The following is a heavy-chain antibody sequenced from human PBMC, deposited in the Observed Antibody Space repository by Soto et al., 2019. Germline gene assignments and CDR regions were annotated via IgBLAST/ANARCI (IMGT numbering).Heavy chain of an antibody. D-gene: IGHD1-26*01. CDR1: WASNGSGSR. CDR3: ARHEGGTGPDQ. J-gene: IGHJ5*02. CDR2: IFHDGNT. V-gene: IGHV4-4*02. Sequence: SETLSLTCAVSWASNGSGSRWSWVRQPPGKGLEWIAEIFHDGNTNYSPSLKSRVTISVDKSQNQFSLNVYSVTAADTAFYYCARHEGGTGPDQWGQG.